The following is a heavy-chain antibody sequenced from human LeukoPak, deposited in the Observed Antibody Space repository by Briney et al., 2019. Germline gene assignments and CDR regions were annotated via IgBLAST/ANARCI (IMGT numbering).Heavy chain of an antibody. D-gene: IGHD3-10*01. CDR2: IYYSGST. Sequence: SQTLSLTCTVSGGSISSGGYYWSWIRKHPGKGLEWIGYIYYSGSTYYNPSLKSRVTISVDTSKNQFSLKLSSVTAADTAVYYCARGISDYGSGSYQTYYYYGMDVWGQGTTVTVSS. CDR3: ARGISDYGSGSYQTYYYYGMDV. CDR1: GGSISSGGYY. V-gene: IGHV4-31*03. J-gene: IGHJ6*02.